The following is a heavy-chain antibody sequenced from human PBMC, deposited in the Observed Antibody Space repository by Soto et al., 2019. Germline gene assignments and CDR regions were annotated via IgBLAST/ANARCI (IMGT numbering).Heavy chain of an antibody. J-gene: IGHJ4*02. D-gene: IGHD3-10*01. CDR3: VRAKRTSDYSDFDS. Sequence: QPGGSLRLSCAASGFTFNQFWMSWVRQAPGKGLEWVANIKEDGDQTYYADSVKGRFTISRDNAKSSLFLQMTTLRAEDTAVYFCVRAKRTSDYSDFDSWGQGTLVTVSS. CDR2: IKEDGDQT. V-gene: IGHV3-7*03. CDR1: GFTFNQFW.